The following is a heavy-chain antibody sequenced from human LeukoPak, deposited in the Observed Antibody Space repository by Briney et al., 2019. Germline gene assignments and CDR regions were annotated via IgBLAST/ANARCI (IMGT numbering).Heavy chain of an antibody. V-gene: IGHV3-48*01. CDR2: IGISSGNT. CDR1: GFNFIDYS. CDR3: ARGDDILTGYFRGFDY. J-gene: IGHJ4*02. Sequence: GSLRLSCAASGFNFIDYSMNWVRQAPGKGLEWISYIGISSGNTKYSDSVKGRFTISRDKARNSLYLQMNNLRVEDTAVYYCARGDDILTGYFRGFDYWGQGTLVTVSS. D-gene: IGHD3-9*01.